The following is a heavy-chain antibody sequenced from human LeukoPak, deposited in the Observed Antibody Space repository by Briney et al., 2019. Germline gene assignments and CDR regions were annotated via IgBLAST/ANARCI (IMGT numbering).Heavy chain of an antibody. CDR3: ARALYNRGWYPDYFDS. V-gene: IGHV3-23*01. Sequence: GGSLRLSCAASGFTFSSYAMSWVRQAPGKGLEWVSAISGSGGSTYYADSVKGRFTISRDNAKNSLYLQMSSLRAEDTAIYYCARALYNRGWYPDYFDSWGQGTLVTVSA. CDR2: ISGSGGST. D-gene: IGHD6-19*01. J-gene: IGHJ4*02. CDR1: GFTFSSYA.